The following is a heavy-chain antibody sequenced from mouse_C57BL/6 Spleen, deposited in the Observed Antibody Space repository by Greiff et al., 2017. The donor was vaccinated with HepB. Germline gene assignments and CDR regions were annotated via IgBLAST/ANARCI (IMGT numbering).Heavy chain of an antibody. V-gene: IGHV1-85*01. CDR3: ARRSPTVVGGPYFDY. Sequence: QVHVKQSGPELVKPGASVKLSCKASGYTFTSYDINWVKQRPGQGLEWIGWIYPRDGSTKYNEKFKGKATLTVDTSSSTAYMELHSLTSEDSAVYFCARRSPTVVGGPYFDYWGQGTTLTVSS. CDR2: IYPRDGST. J-gene: IGHJ2*01. D-gene: IGHD1-1*01. CDR1: GYTFTSYD.